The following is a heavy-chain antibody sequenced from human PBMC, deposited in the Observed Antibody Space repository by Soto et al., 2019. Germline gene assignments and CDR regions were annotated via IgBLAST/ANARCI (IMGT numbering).Heavy chain of an antibody. D-gene: IGHD4-17*01. CDR2: IYYSGST. Sequence: SETLSLTCTVSGGSISSYYWSWIRQPPGKGLEWIGYIYYSGSTNYNPSLKSRVTISVDTSKNQFSLKLSSVTAADTAVDYCARESTVTTFDDWGQGTLVTVSS. CDR1: GGSISSYY. CDR3: ARESTVTTFDD. J-gene: IGHJ4*02. V-gene: IGHV4-59*01.